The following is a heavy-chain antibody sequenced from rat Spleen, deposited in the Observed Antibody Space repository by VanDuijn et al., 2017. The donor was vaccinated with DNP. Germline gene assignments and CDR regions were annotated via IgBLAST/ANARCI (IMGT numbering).Heavy chain of an antibody. J-gene: IGHJ2*01. Sequence: EVQLQESGPGLVKPSQSLSLTCSVTGYSITSHYWGWIRKFPGNKMEWVGHISYSGSTSYNPSPKSRISITRDTSKNQFFLQLDSVTPEDTATYYCARWTRYFDYWGQGVMVTVSS. CDR3: ARWTRYFDY. V-gene: IGHV3-1*01. CDR2: ISYSGST. D-gene: IGHD1-4*01. CDR1: GYSITSHY.